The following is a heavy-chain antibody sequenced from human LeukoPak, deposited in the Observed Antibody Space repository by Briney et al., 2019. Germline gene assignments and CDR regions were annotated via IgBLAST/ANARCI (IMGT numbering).Heavy chain of an antibody. CDR3: ARAPDGGAFDI. J-gene: IGHJ3*02. CDR2: IIPIHGTA. CDR1: GYTLTELS. D-gene: IGHD3-16*01. V-gene: IGHV1-69*08. Sequence: GASVKVSCKVSGYTLTELSMHWVRQAPGKGLEWMGRIIPIHGTANYAQKFQGRVTITADKSTSTAYMELSSLRSEDTAVYYCARAPDGGAFDIWGQGTMVTVSS.